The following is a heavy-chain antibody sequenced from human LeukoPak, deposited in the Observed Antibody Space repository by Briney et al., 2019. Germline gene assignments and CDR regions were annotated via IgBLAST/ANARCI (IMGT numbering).Heavy chain of an antibody. J-gene: IGHJ6*02. V-gene: IGHV3-23*01. CDR3: AEAGSSSWPYYYYGMDV. D-gene: IGHD6-13*01. CDR2: ISGSGGST. CDR1: GFTSSSYA. Sequence: PGGSLRLSCAASGFTSSSYAMSGVRQAPGKGLEWVSAISGSGGSTYYADSVKGRFTISRDNSKNTLYLQMNSLRAEDTAVYYCAEAGSSSWPYYYYGMDVWGQGTTVTVSS.